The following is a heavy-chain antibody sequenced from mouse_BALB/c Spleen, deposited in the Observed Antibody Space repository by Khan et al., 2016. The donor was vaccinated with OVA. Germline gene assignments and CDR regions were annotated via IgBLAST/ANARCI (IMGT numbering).Heavy chain of an antibody. CDR1: GFTFSTYG. D-gene: IGHD1-1*01. CDR3: ARLAYYYNSEGFAY. V-gene: IGHV5-6*01. CDR2: INTGGAYT. Sequence: EVELVESGGDFVRPGGSLKLSCAASGFTFSTYGMSWVLQTPDKRLEWVATINTGGAYTYYPDTVKGRFTISRDNAKNTLYLQLSSLKSEDTAIYYCARLAYYYNSEGFAYWGRGTLVTVSA. J-gene: IGHJ3*01.